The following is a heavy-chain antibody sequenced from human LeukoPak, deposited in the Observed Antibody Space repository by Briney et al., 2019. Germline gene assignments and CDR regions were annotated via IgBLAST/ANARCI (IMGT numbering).Heavy chain of an antibody. D-gene: IGHD6-6*01. CDR2: INPNSGGT. Sequence: GASVKVSCKASGYTFTGHYMHWVRQVPGQGLEWMGWINPNSGGTNYAQKFQGRVTMTRDTSISTAYMELSRLRSDDTAVYYCARDHAGSSAPRFDPWGQGTLVTVSS. CDR3: ARDHAGSSAPRFDP. J-gene: IGHJ5*02. V-gene: IGHV1-2*02. CDR1: GYTFTGHY.